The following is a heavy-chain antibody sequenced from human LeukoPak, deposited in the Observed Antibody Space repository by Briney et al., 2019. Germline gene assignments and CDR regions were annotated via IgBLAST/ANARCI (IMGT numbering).Heavy chain of an antibody. D-gene: IGHD3-10*01. CDR2: INHSGST. J-gene: IGHJ5*02. Sequence: SETLSLTCAVYGGSFSGYYWSWIRQPPGKGLEWIGEINHSGSTNYNPSLKSRVTISVDTSKNQFSLKLSSVTAADTAVYYCARVRAPDYYCGSGSYLWFDPWGQGTLVTVSS. CDR3: ARVRAPDYYCGSGSYLWFDP. CDR1: GGSFSGYY. V-gene: IGHV4-34*01.